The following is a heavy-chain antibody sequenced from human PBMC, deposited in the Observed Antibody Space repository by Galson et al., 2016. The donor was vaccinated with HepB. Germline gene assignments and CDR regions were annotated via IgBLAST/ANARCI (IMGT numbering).Heavy chain of an antibody. CDR1: GGSISSGGYY. J-gene: IGHJ4*02. CDR3: ARGTPSYFYDSSGNLDY. D-gene: IGHD3-22*01. V-gene: IGHV4-31*03. Sequence: TLSLTCTVSGGSISSGGYYWSWIRQHPGKGLEWIGNIYYSGYTYYDPPLKSRVTISVDTSKNQFSLKLSSVTAADTAVYYCARGTPSYFYDSSGNLDYWGQGTLVTVSS. CDR2: IYYSGYT.